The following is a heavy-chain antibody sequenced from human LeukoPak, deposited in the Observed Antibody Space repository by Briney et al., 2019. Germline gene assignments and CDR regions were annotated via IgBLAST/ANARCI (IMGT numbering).Heavy chain of an antibody. D-gene: IGHD3-22*01. V-gene: IGHV3-30*04. CDR1: GFTFSTYA. Sequence: GGSLRLSCAASGFTFSTYAMHWVRQAPGKGLEWMAVVSYDGNKKYYADSVKGRFTISRDNFKNMLYLQMNSLRAEDTAVYYCARGRVSRPMTPPDYWGQGTLVTVSS. CDR2: VSYDGNKK. J-gene: IGHJ4*02. CDR3: ARGRVSRPMTPPDY.